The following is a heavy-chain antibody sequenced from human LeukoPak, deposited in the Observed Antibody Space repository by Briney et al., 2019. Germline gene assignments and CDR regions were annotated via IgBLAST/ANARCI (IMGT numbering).Heavy chain of an antibody. J-gene: IGHJ3*02. CDR2: IYYSGST. D-gene: IGHD1-14*01. V-gene: IGHV4-30-4*07. CDR3: AIARRTGAFDI. CDR1: GGSISSGGYS. Sequence: PSQTLSLTCAVSGGSISSGGYSWSWIRQPPGKGLEWIGYIYYSGSTNYNPSLKSRVTISVDTSKNQFSLKLSSVTAADTAVYYCAIARRTGAFDIWGQGTMVTVSS.